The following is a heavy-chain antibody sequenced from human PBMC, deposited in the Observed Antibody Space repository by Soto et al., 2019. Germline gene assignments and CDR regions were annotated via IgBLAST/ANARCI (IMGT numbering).Heavy chain of an antibody. CDR3: ARDKGYYDSSGYYISDY. CDR1: GGSMTHDNW. V-gene: IGHV4-30-4*01. Sequence: SETLSLTCAVSGGSMTHDNWWNWARQPPGKGLEWIGYIYYSGSTYYNPSLKSRVTISVDTSKNQFSLKLSSVTAADTAVYYCARDKGYYDSSGYYISDYWAQGTLVTVSS. CDR2: IYYSGST. D-gene: IGHD3-22*01. J-gene: IGHJ4*02.